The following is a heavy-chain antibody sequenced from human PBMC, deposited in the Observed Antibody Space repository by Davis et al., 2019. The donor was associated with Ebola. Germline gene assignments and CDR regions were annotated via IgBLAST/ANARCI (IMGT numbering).Heavy chain of an antibody. D-gene: IGHD1-1*01. CDR3: AKSGYKTGWHDVYFDL. CDR2: IWHDGSNE. V-gene: IGHV3-33*06. CDR1: GISFSSYA. Sequence: GESLKISCSASGISFSSYAMDWVRQAPGKGLEWLAVIWHDGSNEKYADSVKGRFTMSRDNSKNTLYLQMNNLRAEDTAVYYCAKSGYKTGWHDVYFDLWGRGTQVTVSS. J-gene: IGHJ2*01.